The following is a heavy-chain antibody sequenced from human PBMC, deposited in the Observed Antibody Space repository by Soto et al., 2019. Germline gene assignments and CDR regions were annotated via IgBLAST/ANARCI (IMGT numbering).Heavy chain of an antibody. V-gene: IGHV1-69*02. CDR3: PSSYGSAYRAFDY. J-gene: IGHJ4*02. D-gene: IGHD3-10*01. CDR1: GDTFNFYS. CDR2: VNPILSMS. Sequence: QVQLVQSGAEVKRPGSSVKVSCKASGDTFNFYSINWVRQAPGVGLEWVGRVNPILSMSNYAQRFQGRVTMTADKSTSTAYMEPRSLRSEDTAIYYCPSSYGSAYRAFDYWGQGALVTVSS.